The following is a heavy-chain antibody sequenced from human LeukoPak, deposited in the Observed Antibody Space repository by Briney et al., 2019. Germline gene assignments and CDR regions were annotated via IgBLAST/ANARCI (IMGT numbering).Heavy chain of an antibody. CDR2: IYPRDSDI. CDR3: ARRQLDGEAFDI. CDR1: GYSFTSYW. Sequence: HGESLKISCKSSGYSFTSYWIGWVRQMPEKGLEWMGTIYPRDSDIRYSPSFQGQVTISGDKSISTAYLQWSSLKASDTAMYYCARRQLDGEAFDIWGQGTMVTVSS. J-gene: IGHJ3*02. D-gene: IGHD6-6*01. V-gene: IGHV5-51*01.